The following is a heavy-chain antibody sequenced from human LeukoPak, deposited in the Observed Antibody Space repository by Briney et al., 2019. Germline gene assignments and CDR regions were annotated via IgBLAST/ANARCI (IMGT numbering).Heavy chain of an antibody. D-gene: IGHD1-7*01. J-gene: IGHJ4*02. CDR2: ISGGGETT. Sequence: PGGSLRLSCAASGFTFSTYAMSWVRQAPGKGLEWVSSISGGGETTHYAESVKGRFTISRDNSKNTLYLQMNSLRAEDTAVYYCAKDPGITGTQFDYWGQGTLVTVS. CDR1: GFTFSTYA. V-gene: IGHV3-23*01. CDR3: AKDPGITGTQFDY.